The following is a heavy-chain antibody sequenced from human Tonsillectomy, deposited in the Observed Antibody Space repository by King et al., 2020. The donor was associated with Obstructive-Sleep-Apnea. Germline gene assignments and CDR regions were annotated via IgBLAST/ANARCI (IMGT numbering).Heavy chain of an antibody. CDR3: ARGQVVENFDY. V-gene: IGHV4-34*01. J-gene: IGHJ4*02. Sequence: VQLQQWGAGLLKPSETLSLTCAVYGGSFSGYYWSWIRQPPGKGLEWIGEINHSGSTNYNPSLKSRVTISVDTSKNQFSLKLSSVTAADTAVYYCARGQVVENFDYWGQGTLVTVSS. CDR2: INHSGST. CDR1: GGSFSGYY. D-gene: IGHD3-22*01.